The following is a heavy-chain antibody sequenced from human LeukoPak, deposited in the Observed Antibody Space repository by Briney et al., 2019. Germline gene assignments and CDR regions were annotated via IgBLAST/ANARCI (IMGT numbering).Heavy chain of an antibody. D-gene: IGHD1-26*01. CDR1: GYTFTSYD. J-gene: IGHJ4*02. CDR3: ARDISGSPDY. CDR2: MNPNSGDT. Sequence: ASVKVSCKASGYTFTSYDINWVRQATGQGLEWMGWMNPNSGDTVYAQKFQGRVTMTRDTSISTAYMELSSLGSEDTAAYYCARDISGSPDYWGQGTLVTVSS. V-gene: IGHV1-8*01.